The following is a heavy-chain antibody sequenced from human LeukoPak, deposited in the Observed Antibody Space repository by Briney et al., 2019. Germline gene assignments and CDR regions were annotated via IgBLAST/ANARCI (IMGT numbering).Heavy chain of an antibody. CDR3: ARAKGYDSSGYYSTDAFDI. V-gene: IGHV4-4*02. Sequence: SGTLSLTCAVSGGSISSSNWWSWVRQPPGKGLEWIGEIYHSGSTNYNPSLKSRVTISVDKSKNQFSLKLSSVTAADTAVYYCARAKGYDSSGYYSTDAFDIWGQGTMVTVSS. J-gene: IGHJ3*02. D-gene: IGHD3-22*01. CDR2: IYHSGST. CDR1: GGSISSSNW.